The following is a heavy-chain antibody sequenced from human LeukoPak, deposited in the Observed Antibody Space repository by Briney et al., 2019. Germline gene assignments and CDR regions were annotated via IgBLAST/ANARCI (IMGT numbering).Heavy chain of an antibody. J-gene: IGHJ4*02. Sequence: KTGGSLRLSCAASGFTFSVHYMSWIRQAPGKGLQSISYISNDGTKTYYADSVRGRFTISRDNGKNLVYLQMNSLRVEDTAVYYCARVFPHWGWPGDYYFDYWGQGSLVTVSS. CDR1: GFTFSVHY. D-gene: IGHD3-16*01. CDR2: ISNDGTKT. CDR3: ARVFPHWGWPGDYYFDY. V-gene: IGHV3-11*04.